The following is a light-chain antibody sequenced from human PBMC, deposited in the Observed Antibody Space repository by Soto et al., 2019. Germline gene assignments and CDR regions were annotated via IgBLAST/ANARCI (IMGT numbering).Light chain of an antibody. Sequence: DIVMTQSPDSLAVSLGERATINCKSSQSVLYSSNNKNCLAWYQQKPGQPPKLLIYWASTRESGVPDRFSASGSGTDFTLTISSLPAEDVAVYYCQQYYSTFLTFGGGTKVEIK. CDR3: QQYYSTFLT. CDR2: WAS. CDR1: QSVLYSSNNKNC. J-gene: IGKJ4*01. V-gene: IGKV4-1*01.